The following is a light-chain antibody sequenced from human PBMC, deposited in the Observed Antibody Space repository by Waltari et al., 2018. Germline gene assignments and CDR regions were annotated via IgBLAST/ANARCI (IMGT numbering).Light chain of an antibody. CDR1: QSISSH. V-gene: IGKV1-39*01. CDR3: QQSYSAPH. CDR2: AAS. Sequence: DIQMAQSPSSLSASVGDRITITCRASQSISSHLNWYQHKSGKAPKFLIYAASSLQSGVPSRFSGSGSGTDFTLTISSLQPEDFATYYCQQSYSAPHFGPGTKVDIK. J-gene: IGKJ3*01.